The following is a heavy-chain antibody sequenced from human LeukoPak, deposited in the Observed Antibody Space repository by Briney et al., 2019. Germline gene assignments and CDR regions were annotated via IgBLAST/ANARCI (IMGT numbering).Heavy chain of an antibody. CDR1: GFSFSNYW. V-gene: IGHV3-74*01. CDR2: ISPDGSST. CDR3: ARAWSGYHGLFYY. J-gene: IGHJ4*02. D-gene: IGHD3-3*01. Sequence: GGSLRLSCAASGFSFSNYWMHWVRQATGKGLVWVSRISPDGSSTSYADSVKGRFTISRDNAKNMLYLHMNSLGAEDWAVIYSARAWSGYHGLFYYWGQGTLGTVSS.